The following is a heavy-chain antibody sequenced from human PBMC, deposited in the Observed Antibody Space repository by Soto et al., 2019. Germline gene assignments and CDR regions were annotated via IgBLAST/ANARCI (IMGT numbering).Heavy chain of an antibody. J-gene: IGHJ3*02. CDR3: ARAGYYYDSSGYSNAAFDI. D-gene: IGHD3-22*01. Sequence: PSDTLSLTCTVSCGSISSGGYYWSWIRQHPGKGLEWIGYIYYSGSTYYNPSLKGRVTISVDTSKNQFSLKLSSVTAADTAVYYCARAGYYYDSSGYSNAAFDIWGQGTMVTVSS. CDR1: CGSISSGGYY. CDR2: IYYSGST. V-gene: IGHV4-31*03.